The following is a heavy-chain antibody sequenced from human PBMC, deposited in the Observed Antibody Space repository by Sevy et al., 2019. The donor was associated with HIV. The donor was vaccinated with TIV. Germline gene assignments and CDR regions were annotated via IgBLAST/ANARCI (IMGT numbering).Heavy chain of an antibody. V-gene: IGHV5-51*01. Sequence: GESLKISCKGSGYSFTSYWIGWVRQMPGKGLEWMGIIYPGDSDTRYSPSFQGQVTISADKSISTAYLQWSSLKASDTAIYHCARKYYDILTGYYRFDPWGQGTLVTVSS. CDR3: ARKYYDILTGYYRFDP. D-gene: IGHD3-9*01. CDR1: GYSFTSYW. CDR2: IYPGDSDT. J-gene: IGHJ5*02.